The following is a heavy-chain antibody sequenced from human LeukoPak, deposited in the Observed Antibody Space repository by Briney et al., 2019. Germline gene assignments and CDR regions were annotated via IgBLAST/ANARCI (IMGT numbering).Heavy chain of an antibody. Sequence: PGGSLRLSCAASGFTFSSYAMSWVRQAPGKGLVWVSRINSDGSSTSYADSVKGRFTISRDNAKNTLYLQMNSLRAEDTAVYYCARDRRYYDILTGYGRPSDSLDYWGQGTLVTVSS. V-gene: IGHV3-74*01. CDR3: ARDRRYYDILTGYGRPSDSLDY. CDR2: INSDGSST. J-gene: IGHJ4*02. D-gene: IGHD3-9*01. CDR1: GFTFSSYA.